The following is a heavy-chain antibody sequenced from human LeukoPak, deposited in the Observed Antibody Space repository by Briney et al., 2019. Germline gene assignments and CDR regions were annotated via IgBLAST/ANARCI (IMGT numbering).Heavy chain of an antibody. CDR3: ARDRSPEHYYDSSHWDYYYGMDV. CDR2: IYYSGST. CDR1: GGSTSNYY. Sequence: PSETLSLTCTVSGGSTSNYYWSWIRQPPGKGLEWIGYIYYSGSTNYNPSLKSRVTISVDTSKNQFSLKLSSVTAADSAVYYCARDRSPEHYYDSSHWDYYYGMDVWGQGTTVTVSS. J-gene: IGHJ6*02. V-gene: IGHV4-59*01. D-gene: IGHD3-22*01.